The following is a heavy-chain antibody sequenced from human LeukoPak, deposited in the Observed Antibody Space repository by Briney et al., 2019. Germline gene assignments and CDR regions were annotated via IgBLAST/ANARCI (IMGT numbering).Heavy chain of an antibody. CDR2: ISSDGNDK. Sequence: GGSLRLSCAASGVTFISYGMHWVRQAPGKGLEWVALISSDGNDKLYGDSVKGRFTISRDDSKSTLYLQMNSLRAEDTAVYYCTTKVIRGNSGDDYDDWGQGTLGTVSS. J-gene: IGHJ4*02. CDR1: GVTFISYG. V-gene: IGHV3-30*03. CDR3: TTKVIRGNSGDDYDD. D-gene: IGHD5-12*01.